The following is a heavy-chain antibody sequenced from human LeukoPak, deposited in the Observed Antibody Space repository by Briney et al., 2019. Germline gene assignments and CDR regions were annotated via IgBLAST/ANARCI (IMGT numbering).Heavy chain of an antibody. V-gene: IGHV3-30*02. CDR3: TTPTGPAVIIDY. Sequence: GGSLRLSCAASGFTFSSYGIHWVRQAPGKGLEWVAFIRREGTNKYYSDSVKGRFTISRDNSKNTLYLEMNSLRAEDTAVYYCTTPTGPAVIIDYWGPGTLVTVSS. D-gene: IGHD2-2*01. J-gene: IGHJ4*02. CDR2: IRREGTNK. CDR1: GFTFSSYG.